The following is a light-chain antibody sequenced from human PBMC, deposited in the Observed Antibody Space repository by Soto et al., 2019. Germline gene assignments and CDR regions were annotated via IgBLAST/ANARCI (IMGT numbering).Light chain of an antibody. CDR2: DVS. CDR3: TSYTTTSTYV. J-gene: IGLJ1*01. CDR1: SSDVGAYKY. V-gene: IGLV2-14*03. Sequence: QSVLTQPASVSGSPGQSITISCTGTSSDVGAYKYVSWYQQLPGKAPKLMIYDVSNRPSGISSRFSGSKSGNTASLTISGLQAEDEADYYYTSYTTTSTYVFGTGTQLTVL.